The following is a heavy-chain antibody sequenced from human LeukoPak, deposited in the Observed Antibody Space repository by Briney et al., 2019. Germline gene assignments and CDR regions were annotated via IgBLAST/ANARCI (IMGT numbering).Heavy chain of an antibody. V-gene: IGHV3-30*02. CDR2: IRYDGSNK. CDR3: AKDKRNLDAFDI. J-gene: IGHJ3*02. Sequence: PGGSLRLSCAASGFTFSSYGMHWVRQAPGKGLEWVAFIRYDGSNKYNADSVKGRFTISRDNSKNTLYLQMNSLRAEDTAVYYCAKDKRNLDAFDIWGQGTMVTVSS. CDR1: GFTFSSYG. D-gene: IGHD1-14*01.